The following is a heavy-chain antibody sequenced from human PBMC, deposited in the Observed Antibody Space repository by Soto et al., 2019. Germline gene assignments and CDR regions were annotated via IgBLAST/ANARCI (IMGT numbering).Heavy chain of an antibody. CDR1: GGSINTNNYY. V-gene: IGHV4-39*01. CDR3: ARLVVVSPVANA. CDR2: VFYNGTT. D-gene: IGHD2-15*01. J-gene: IGHJ5*02. Sequence: PSETLSLTCTVSGGSINTNNYYWVWFRQPPGKGLDWIGSVFYNGTTHYSPSLKSRVTISLATSRTQFSLKLDSVTAADTAVYYWARLVVVSPVANAWGQGTLVTSPQ.